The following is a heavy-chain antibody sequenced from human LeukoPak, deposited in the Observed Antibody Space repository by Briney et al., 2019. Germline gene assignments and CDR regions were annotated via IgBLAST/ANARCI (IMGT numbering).Heavy chain of an antibody. Sequence: PSETLSLTCTVSGGSISSYYWSWIRQPPGKGLKWIGYIYYSGITHYNPSLQSRVTISVDTSKNQFSLKVSSVTAADSAVYYCARRVQRGPPYFYYYMDVWGKGTTVTVSS. D-gene: IGHD2/OR15-2a*01. J-gene: IGHJ6*03. CDR1: GGSISSYY. CDR3: ARRVQRGPPYFYYYMDV. V-gene: IGHV4-59*08. CDR2: IYYSGIT.